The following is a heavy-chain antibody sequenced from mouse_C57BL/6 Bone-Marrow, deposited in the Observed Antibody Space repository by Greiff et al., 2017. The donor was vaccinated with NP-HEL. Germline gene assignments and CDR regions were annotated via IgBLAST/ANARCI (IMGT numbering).Heavy chain of an antibody. V-gene: IGHV1-82*01. J-gene: IGHJ2*01. CDR2: IYPGDGDT. D-gene: IGHD3-3*01. CDR3: ARGGTCYFDY. CDR1: GYAFSSSW. Sequence: QVQLQQSGPELVKPGASVKISCKASGYAFSSSWMNWVKQRPGKGLEWIGRIYPGDGDTNYNGKFKGKATLTADKSSSTAYMQLSSLTSEDSAVYFCARGGTCYFDYWGQGTTLTVSS.